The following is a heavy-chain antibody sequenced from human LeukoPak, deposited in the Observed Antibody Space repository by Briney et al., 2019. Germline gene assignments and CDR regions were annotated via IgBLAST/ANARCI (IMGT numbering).Heavy chain of an antibody. CDR2: IDHAGTT. CDR3: ARTSYYYDMDV. V-gene: IGHV3-53*04. J-gene: IGHJ6*02. CDR1: GSSTTYNY. Sequence: GESLRLSCAASGSSTTYNYMTWVRQAPGEGLEWVSLIDHAGTTYYADSLKGRFTISRHTSNNTLFLQMKSLRPEDTAVYYCARTSYYYDMDVWGQGTTVIVSS.